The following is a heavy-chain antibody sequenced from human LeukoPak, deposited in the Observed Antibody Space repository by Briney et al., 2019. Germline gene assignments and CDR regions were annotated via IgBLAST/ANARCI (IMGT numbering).Heavy chain of an antibody. CDR1: GFTVRSNS. CDR3: ARDTKLLEYFQH. CDR2: IYSGGST. D-gene: IGHD1-26*01. Sequence: GGSLRLSCAASGFTVRSNSMSCVRRAPGKGLEWVSVIYSGGSTYYADSVKGRFTISRDNSKNTLYLQMNSLRAEDTAVYYCARDTKLLEYFQHWGQGTLVTVSS. J-gene: IGHJ1*01. V-gene: IGHV3-53*01.